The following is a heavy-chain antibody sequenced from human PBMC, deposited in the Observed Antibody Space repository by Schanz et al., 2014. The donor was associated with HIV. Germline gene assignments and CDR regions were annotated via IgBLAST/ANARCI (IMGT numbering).Heavy chain of an antibody. V-gene: IGHV4-39*01. CDR3: ARVRRVILLWYGLFDQ. CDR1: GGSFGRDSYF. Sequence: QLQLQESGPGLVKSSETLSLTCSVSGGSFGRDSYFWGWIRQPPGKGLEWIGSIYYSGGTHYRSSLKSRVTISADTSKTQFSLNLSSVTAADTAVYYCARVRRVILLWYGLFDQWGQGTLVTVSS. CDR2: IYYSGGT. J-gene: IGHJ4*02. D-gene: IGHD3-10*01.